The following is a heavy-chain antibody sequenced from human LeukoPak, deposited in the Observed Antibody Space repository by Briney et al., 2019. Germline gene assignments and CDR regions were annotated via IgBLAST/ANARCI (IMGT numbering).Heavy chain of an antibody. Sequence: GGTLRLSCAASGFTFSSYGMSWVRQASGRGLEWVSGISGSGGSTHYADSVKGRFTISRDNSKNTLYLQMNSLRAEDTAVYYCAELGITMIGGVWGEGTTVTVSS. CDR3: AELGITMIGGV. CDR1: GFTFSSYG. D-gene: IGHD3-10*02. V-gene: IGHV3-23*01. CDR2: ISGSGGST. J-gene: IGHJ6*02.